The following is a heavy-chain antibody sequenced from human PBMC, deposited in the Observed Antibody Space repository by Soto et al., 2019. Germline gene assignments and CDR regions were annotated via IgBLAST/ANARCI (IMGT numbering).Heavy chain of an antibody. CDR2: VNSKSGGT. D-gene: IGHD3-22*01. J-gene: IGHJ4*02. CDR1: GYSFTAYY. Sequence: AASVKVSCKASGYSFTAYYMRWVRQAPGQGLEWMGLVNSKSGGTTYAQKFQGRVTMTRNTSITTAYMEVSGLRSDDTAVYYCARGTGDSSGYFYVGYWGQGTLVTVSS. V-gene: IGHV1-2*02. CDR3: ARGTGDSSGYFYVGY.